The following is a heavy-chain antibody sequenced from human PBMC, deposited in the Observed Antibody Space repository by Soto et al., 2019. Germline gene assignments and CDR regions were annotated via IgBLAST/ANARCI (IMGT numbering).Heavy chain of an antibody. CDR2: IYYSGST. CDR3: ARLRYFDWLQYYYYYGMDV. Sequence: PSETPALTCTVSGGSISSGSYYWGWIRQPPGKGLEWIGSIYYSGSTYYNPSLKSRVTISVDTSKNQFSLKLSSVTAADTAVYYCARLRYFDWLQYYYYYGMDVWGQGTTVTVS. J-gene: IGHJ6*02. CDR1: GGSISSGSYY. D-gene: IGHD3-9*01. V-gene: IGHV4-39*01.